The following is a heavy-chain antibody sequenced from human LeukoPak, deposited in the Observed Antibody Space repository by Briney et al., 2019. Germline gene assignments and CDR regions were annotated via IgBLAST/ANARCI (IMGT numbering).Heavy chain of an antibody. J-gene: IGHJ6*02. V-gene: IGHV4-59*01. CDR3: ARDRGYCSSTSCSNYGMDV. Sequence: SETLSLTCTVSGGSISSYYWSWIRQPPGKGLEWVGYIYYSGSTNYNPSLKSRVTISVDTSKNQFSLKLSSVTAADTAVYYCARDRGYCSSTSCSNYGMDVWGQGTTVTVSS. CDR1: GGSISSYY. CDR2: IYYSGST. D-gene: IGHD2-2*01.